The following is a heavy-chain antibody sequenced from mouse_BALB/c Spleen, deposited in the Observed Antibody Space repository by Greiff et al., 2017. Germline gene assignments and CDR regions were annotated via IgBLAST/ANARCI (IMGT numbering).Heavy chain of an antibody. CDR1: GFTFSSYG. J-gene: IGHJ3*01. CDR3: ARFDVGFAY. CDR2: ISSGGSYT. V-gene: IGHV5-6*01. Sequence: EVKLQESGGDLVKPGGSLKLSCAASGFTFSSYGMSWVRQTPDKRLEWVATISSGGSYTYYPDSVKGRFTISRDNAKNTLYLQMSSLKSEDTAMYYCARFDVGFAYWGQGTLVTVSA.